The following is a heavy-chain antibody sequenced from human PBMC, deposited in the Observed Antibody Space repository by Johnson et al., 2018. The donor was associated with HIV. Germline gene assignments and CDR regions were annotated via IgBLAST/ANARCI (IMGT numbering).Heavy chain of an antibody. CDR2: ISSDGGNK. CDR3: AKDVGDTKSDEWSTDYYDLSIAYPVQDPRAVVGGFDI. J-gene: IGHJ3*02. V-gene: IGHV3-30*18. Sequence: QVQLVESGGGVVQPVRSLRLSCAASGFTFSYYAMDWVRQAPGKGLEWVAVISSDGGNKNYADSVKGRFTISRDNSKNTIYLQMNSLRPEDTALYYCAKDVGDTKSDEWSTDYYDLSIAYPVQDPRAVVGGFDIWGQGTMVTVSS. D-gene: IGHD3/OR15-3a*01. CDR1: GFTFSYYA.